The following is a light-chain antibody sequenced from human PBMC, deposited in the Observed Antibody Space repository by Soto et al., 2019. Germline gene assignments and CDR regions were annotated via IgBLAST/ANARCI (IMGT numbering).Light chain of an antibody. V-gene: IGKV3-11*01. CDR1: QNVGNY. CDR2: DSS. Sequence: EIVLTQSPDTLYLFPGERATLSCRASQNVGNYLAWYQEKHGQGPRLLMSDSSNRATGIPARFSGSGSGTNFTLTIIGLAPDDFALYFCQQRADWPIPFGPGTKVDIK. CDR3: QQRADWPIP. J-gene: IGKJ3*01.